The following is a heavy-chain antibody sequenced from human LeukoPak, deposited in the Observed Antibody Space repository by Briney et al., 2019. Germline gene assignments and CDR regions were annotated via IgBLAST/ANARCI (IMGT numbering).Heavy chain of an antibody. CDR2: INWNGGST. CDR1: GFTFSRYS. Sequence: PGGSLRLSCAASGFTFSRYSMNWVRQAPGKGLEWVSGINWNGGSTGYADSVKGRFTISRDNAKNSLYLQMNSLRAEDTALYYWASSESLLWFGEPASLNYWGQGTLVTVSS. CDR3: ASSESLLWFGEPASLNY. D-gene: IGHD3-10*01. J-gene: IGHJ4*02. V-gene: IGHV3-20*04.